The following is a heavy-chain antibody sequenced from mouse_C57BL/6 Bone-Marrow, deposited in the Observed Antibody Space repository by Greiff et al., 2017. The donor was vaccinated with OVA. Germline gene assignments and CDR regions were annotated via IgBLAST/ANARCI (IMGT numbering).Heavy chain of an antibody. D-gene: IGHD2-4*01. CDR2: INYDGSST. CDR1: GFTFSDYY. V-gene: IGHV5-16*01. J-gene: IGHJ4*01. CDR3: AGDRYDYDDAMDY. Sequence: EVQVVESEGGLVQPGSSMKLSCTASGFTFSDYYMAWVRQVPEKGLEWVANINYDGSSTYYLDSLKSRFIISRDNAKNILYLQMSSLKSEDTATYYCAGDRYDYDDAMDYWGQGTSVTVSS.